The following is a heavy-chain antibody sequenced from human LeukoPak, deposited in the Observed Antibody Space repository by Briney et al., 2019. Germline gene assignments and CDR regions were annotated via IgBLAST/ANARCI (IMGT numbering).Heavy chain of an antibody. CDR2: SRNKANSYTT. CDR3: VRGFNSFDV. J-gene: IGHJ3*01. V-gene: IGHV3-72*01. CDR1: GGSISSYY. Sequence: LSLTCTVSGGSISSYYWSWIRQPPGKGLEWIARSRNKANSYTTVYAASVQGRFTISRDVSKNSLYLQMNSLQSDDTALYYCVRGFNSFDVWGQGTMVTVSS.